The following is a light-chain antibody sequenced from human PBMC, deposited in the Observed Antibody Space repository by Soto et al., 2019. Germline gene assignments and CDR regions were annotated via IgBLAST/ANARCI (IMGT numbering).Light chain of an antibody. CDR1: QSVSSSY. CDR2: GAS. CDR3: QQYGTSPVT. V-gene: IGKV3-20*01. J-gene: IGKJ2*01. Sequence: EIVLTQSPGTLSLSPGERATLSCRASQSVSSSYLAWYQQKPGQAPRLLIYGASSRATGIPDRFSGSGSGTDFNLSISRLEPEDFAVYYCQQYGTSPVTFGQGTKLEIK.